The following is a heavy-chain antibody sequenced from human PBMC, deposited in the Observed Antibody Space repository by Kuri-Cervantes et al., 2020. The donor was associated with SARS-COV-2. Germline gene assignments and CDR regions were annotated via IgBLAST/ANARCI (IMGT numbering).Heavy chain of an antibody. CDR3: ARDPPLYGSGSHNWFDP. D-gene: IGHD3-10*01. CDR2: INSYGSST. Sequence: GESLKISCAASGFTFSSYWMHCVRQAPGKGLLWVSRINSYGSSTSYADSVKGRFTISRDNAKNTLYLQMDSLRAEDTAVYYCARDPPLYGSGSHNWFDPWGQGTLVTVSS. V-gene: IGHV3-74*01. J-gene: IGHJ5*02. CDR1: GFTFSSYW.